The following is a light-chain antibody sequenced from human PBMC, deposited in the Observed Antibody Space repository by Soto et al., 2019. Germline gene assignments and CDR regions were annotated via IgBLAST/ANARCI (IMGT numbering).Light chain of an antibody. J-gene: IGKJ2*01. CDR1: QSVSSY. CDR2: DAS. V-gene: IGKV3-11*01. Sequence: EIVLTQSPATLSLSPGERATLSCRASQSVSSYLAWCQQKPGQAPRLLIYDASNRATGIPARFSGSGSGTDFTLTISSLEPEDFAVYYCQQRSNWPPYTFGQGTKLDIK. CDR3: QQRSNWPPYT.